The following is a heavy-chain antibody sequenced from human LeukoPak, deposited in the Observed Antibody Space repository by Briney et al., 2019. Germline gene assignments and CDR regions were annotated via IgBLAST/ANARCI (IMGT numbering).Heavy chain of an antibody. CDR1: GYTFSSYD. CDR2: MNPNSGNT. CDR3: ARHGGEAVVGSFWGLDY. V-gene: IGHV1-8*03. D-gene: IGHD3-16*01. J-gene: IGHJ4*02. Sequence: ASVKVSCKASGYTFSSYDINWVRQATGQGLEWMGWMNPNSGNTGYAQKFQGRVTITRNTSISTAYMELSSLRSEDTAVYYCARHGGEAVVGSFWGLDYWGQGTLVTVSS.